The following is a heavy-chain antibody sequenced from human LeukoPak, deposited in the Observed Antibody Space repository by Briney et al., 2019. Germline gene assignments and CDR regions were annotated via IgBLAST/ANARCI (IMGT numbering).Heavy chain of an antibody. CDR1: GFTFSSYW. D-gene: IGHD3-22*01. CDR2: INSDGSST. V-gene: IGHV3-74*01. Sequence: GGSLRLSCAASGFTFSSYWMHWVRQAPGKGLVWVSRINSDGSSTSYADSEKGRFTISRDNAKNTLYLQMNSLRAEDTAVCYCAREGYSSGYIDYWGQGTLVTVSS. J-gene: IGHJ4*02. CDR3: AREGYSSGYIDY.